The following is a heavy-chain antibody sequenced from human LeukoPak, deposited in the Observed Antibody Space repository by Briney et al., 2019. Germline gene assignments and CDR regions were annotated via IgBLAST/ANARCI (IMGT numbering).Heavy chain of an antibody. CDR2: ISSSGSTI. CDR1: GFTFSSYE. Sequence: GGSLRLSCAASGFTFSSYEINWVRQAPGKGLEWVSYISSSGSTIYYADSVKGRFTISRDNAKNSLYLQMNSLRAEDTAVYYCARVGRSRDTAMALDYWGQGTLVTVSS. CDR3: ARVGRSRDTAMALDY. V-gene: IGHV3-48*03. D-gene: IGHD5-18*01. J-gene: IGHJ4*02.